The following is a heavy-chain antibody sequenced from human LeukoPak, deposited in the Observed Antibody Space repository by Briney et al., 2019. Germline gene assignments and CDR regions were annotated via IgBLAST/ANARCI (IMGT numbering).Heavy chain of an antibody. Sequence: GGSLRLSCAASGITLSNYGMSWVRQAQGKGLEWVAGISGSGGRTNYADSVKGRFTISRDSPKNTLYLQMNSLRAEDTAVYFCAKRGVVIRVVLVGFHKEAYYFDSWGQGALVTVSS. J-gene: IGHJ4*02. CDR3: AKRGVVIRVVLVGFHKEAYYFDS. CDR1: GITLSNYG. V-gene: IGHV3-23*01. D-gene: IGHD3-10*01. CDR2: ISGSGGRT.